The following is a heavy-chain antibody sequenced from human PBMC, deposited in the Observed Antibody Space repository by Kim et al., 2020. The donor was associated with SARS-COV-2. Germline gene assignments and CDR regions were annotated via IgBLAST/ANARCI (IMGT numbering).Heavy chain of an antibody. CDR1: GFTFNNYA. CDR2: ISGGPGLNI. D-gene: IGHD1-1*01. J-gene: IGHJ4*02. Sequence: GSLRLSCAGSGFTFNNYAMSWFRQAPGRGLEWVSGISGGPGLNIDYADSVRGRFTISRDNSKNMLYLQMNRLTADDTAVYYCANKKTGVGIWGQGTLVT. V-gene: IGHV3-23*01. CDR3: ANKKTGVGI.